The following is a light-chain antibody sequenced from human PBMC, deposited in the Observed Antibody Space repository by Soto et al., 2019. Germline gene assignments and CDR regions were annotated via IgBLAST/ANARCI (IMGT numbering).Light chain of an antibody. CDR3: SLYTSSSTWV. J-gene: IGLJ3*02. V-gene: IGLV2-14*01. Sequence: QSALTQPASVSGSPGQSIAISCTGTSSDVGGYNYVSWYQQHPGKTPNLMIYDVSNRPSGVSNRFSGSKSGNTASLTISGLQAEDEADYYCSLYTSSSTWVFGGGTQLTVL. CDR1: SSDVGGYNY. CDR2: DVS.